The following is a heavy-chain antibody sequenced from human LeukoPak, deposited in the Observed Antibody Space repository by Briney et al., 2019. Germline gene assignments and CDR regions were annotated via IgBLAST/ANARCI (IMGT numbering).Heavy chain of an antibody. Sequence: PGGSLRLSCAASGFTFNSYSMNWVRQAPGKGLEWVSYISSSSSSIYYADSVKGRFTISRDNAKNSLYLQMNSLRDEDTAVYYRARDFYDSSGYSHDYWGQGTLVTVSS. CDR3: ARDFYDSSGYSHDY. CDR2: ISSSSSSI. V-gene: IGHV3-48*02. J-gene: IGHJ4*02. D-gene: IGHD3-22*01. CDR1: GFTFNSYS.